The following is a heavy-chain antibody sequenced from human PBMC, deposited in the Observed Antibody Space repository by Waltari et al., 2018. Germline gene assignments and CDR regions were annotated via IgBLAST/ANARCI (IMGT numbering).Heavy chain of an antibody. V-gene: IGHV3-30*02. CDR3: AKGGGWLQFRDFVFDY. CDR2: IRYDGSNK. J-gene: IGHJ4*02. Sequence: QVQLVESGGGVVQPGGSLRLSCAASGFTFSSYGMHWVRPAQGKGLEWVAFIRYDGSNKYYADSVKGRFTISRDNSKNTLYLQMNSLRAEDTAVYYCAKGGGWLQFRDFVFDYWGQGTLVTVSS. CDR1: GFTFSSYG. D-gene: IGHD5-12*01.